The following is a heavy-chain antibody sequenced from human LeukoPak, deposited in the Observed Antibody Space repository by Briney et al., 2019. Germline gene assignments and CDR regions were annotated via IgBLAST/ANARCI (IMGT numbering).Heavy chain of an antibody. D-gene: IGHD2-2*01. V-gene: IGHV1-2*02. CDR1: EYTFTGYY. J-gene: IGHJ6*02. CDR3: ARDPPAAITYYGMDV. Sequence: GASVKVSCKASEYTFTGYYMHWVRQAPGQGLEWMGWINPNSGGTNYAQKFQGRVTMTRDTSISTAYMELSRLRSDDTAVYYCARDPPAAITYYGMDVWGQGTTVTVSS. CDR2: INPNSGGT.